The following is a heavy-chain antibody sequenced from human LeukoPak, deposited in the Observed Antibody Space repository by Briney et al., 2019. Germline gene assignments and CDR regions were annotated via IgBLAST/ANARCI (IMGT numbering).Heavy chain of an antibody. V-gene: IGHV1-8*03. CDR1: GYTFTSYD. CDR3: ARRSGWYYYYYYMDV. CDR2: KNPNSGNT. J-gene: IGHJ6*03. D-gene: IGHD6-19*01. Sequence: ASVKVSCKASGYTFTSYDISWVRQATGQGLEWMGWKNPNSGNTGYAQKFQGRVTITRNTSISTAYMELSSLRSEDTAVYYCARRSGWYYYYYYMDVWGKGTTVTVSS.